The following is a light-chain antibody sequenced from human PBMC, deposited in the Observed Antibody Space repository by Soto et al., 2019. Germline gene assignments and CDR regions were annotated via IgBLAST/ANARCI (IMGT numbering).Light chain of an antibody. Sequence: DIQMTQSPSSLSASVGDRVTITCRASQSITNYLSWYQQKPGEAPKLLIYAASRLQSGVPSRFSGSGSGTHFTLTISSLQPEDFATYYCQQSYRTPFTFGPGTKVDIK. J-gene: IGKJ3*01. V-gene: IGKV1-39*01. CDR3: QQSYRTPFT. CDR2: AAS. CDR1: QSITNY.